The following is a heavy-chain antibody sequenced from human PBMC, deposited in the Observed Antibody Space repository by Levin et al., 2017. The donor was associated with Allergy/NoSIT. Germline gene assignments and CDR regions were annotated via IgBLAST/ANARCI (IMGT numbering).Heavy chain of an antibody. CDR2: IDWDDDK. Sequence: SGPTLVKPTQTLTLTCTFSGFSLSTSGMCVSWIRQPPGKALEWLALIDWDDDKYYSTSLKTRLTISKDTPKNQVVLTMTNMDPVDTDTYYCARMAGDSSGWAYFDYWGQGTLVTVSS. J-gene: IGHJ4*02. V-gene: IGHV2-70*01. D-gene: IGHD6-19*01. CDR3: ARMAGDSSGWAYFDY. CDR1: GFSLSTSGMC.